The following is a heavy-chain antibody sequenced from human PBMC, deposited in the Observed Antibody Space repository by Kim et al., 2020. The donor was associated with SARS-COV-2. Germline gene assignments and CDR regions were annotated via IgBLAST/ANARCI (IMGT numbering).Heavy chain of an antibody. V-gene: IGHV7-4-1*02. D-gene: IGHD6-13*01. J-gene: IGHJ6*02. CDR2: INTNTGNP. Sequence: ASVKVSCKASGYTFTSYAMNWVRQAPGQGLEWMGWINTNTGNPTYAQGFTGRFVFSLDTSVSTAYLQISSLKAEDTAVYYCARVRMRGSSWYQRNHYYYGMDVWGQGTTVTVSS. CDR1: GYTFTSYA. CDR3: ARVRMRGSSWYQRNHYYYGMDV.